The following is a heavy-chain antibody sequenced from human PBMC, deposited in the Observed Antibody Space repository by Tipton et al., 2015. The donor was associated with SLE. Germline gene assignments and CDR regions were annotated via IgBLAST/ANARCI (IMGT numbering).Heavy chain of an antibody. CDR2: IYPGDSDT. V-gene: IGHV5-51*01. CDR1: GYSFTSYW. D-gene: IGHD1-26*01. Sequence: QLVQSGAEVKKPGESLKISCKGSGYSFTSYWIGWVRQMPGKGLEWMGIIYPGDSDTRYSPSFQGQVTISADKSISTTYLQWSSLKASDTAMYYCARAATIVGALYYYYMDVWGKGTTVTVSS. CDR3: ARAATIVGALYYYYMDV. J-gene: IGHJ6*03.